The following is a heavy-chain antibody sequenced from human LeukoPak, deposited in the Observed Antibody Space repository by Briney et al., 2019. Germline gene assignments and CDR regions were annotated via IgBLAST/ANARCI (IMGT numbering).Heavy chain of an antibody. D-gene: IGHD6-13*01. CDR3: AKDRGIAAAGYAFDI. J-gene: IGHJ3*02. Sequence: GASVKVSCKASGGTFSSYAISWVRQAPGQGLEWMGGNIPIFGTANYAQKFQGRVTITTDESTSTAYMELSSLRSEDTAVYYCAKDRGIAAAGYAFDIWGQGTMVTVSS. CDR1: GGTFSSYA. CDR2: NIPIFGTA. V-gene: IGHV1-69*05.